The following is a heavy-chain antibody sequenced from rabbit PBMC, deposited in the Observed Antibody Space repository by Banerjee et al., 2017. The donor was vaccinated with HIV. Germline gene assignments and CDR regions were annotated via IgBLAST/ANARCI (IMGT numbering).Heavy chain of an antibody. V-gene: IGHV1S45*01. CDR3: ARDPYAYEAYPSL. CDR2: IYGGSRGST. J-gene: IGHJ4*01. CDR1: GFDFSSKA. Sequence: QQQLEESGGDLVQPGGTLTLTCKASGFDFSSKAMCWVRQAPGKGLEWIGTIYGGSRGSTYYASWTKGRFTTSKTSSTTVTLQMTSLTAADTATYFCARDPYAYEAYPSLWGPGTLVTVS. D-gene: IGHD6-1*01.